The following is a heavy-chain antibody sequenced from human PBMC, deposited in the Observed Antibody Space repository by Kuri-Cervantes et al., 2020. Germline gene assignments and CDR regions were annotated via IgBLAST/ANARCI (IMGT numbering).Heavy chain of an antibody. CDR2: ISSSGSTI. Sequence: GESLKISCAASGFTFSSYEMNWVRQAPGKGLEWVSYISSSGSTIYYADSVKGRFTISRDNAKNSLYLQIESLTAEDTAVYYCARATSSSSGFGYFDYWGQGTLVTVSS. CDR1: GFTFSSYE. J-gene: IGHJ4*02. D-gene: IGHD6-6*01. CDR3: ARATSSSSGFGYFDY. V-gene: IGHV3-48*03.